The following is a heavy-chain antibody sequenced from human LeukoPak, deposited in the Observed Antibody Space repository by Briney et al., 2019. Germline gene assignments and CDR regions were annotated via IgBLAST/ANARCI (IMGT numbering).Heavy chain of an antibody. J-gene: IGHJ6*02. CDR2: ISAYNGNT. CDR3: ARDEDQLPTSYYYYYYGMDV. CDR1: GYTFTTYA. Sequence: ASVKVSCKASGYTFTTYAISWVRQAPGQGLEWMGWISAYNGNTNYAQKLQGRVTMTTDTSTSTAYMELRSLRSDDTAVYYCARDEDQLPTSYYYYYYGMDVWGQGTTVTVSS. D-gene: IGHD2-2*01. V-gene: IGHV1-18*01.